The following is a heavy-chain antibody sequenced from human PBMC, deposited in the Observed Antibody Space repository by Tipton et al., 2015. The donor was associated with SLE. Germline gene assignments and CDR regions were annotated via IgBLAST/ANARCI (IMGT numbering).Heavy chain of an antibody. CDR1: GGSFSGYY. CDR2: INHSGST. J-gene: IGHJ4*02. CDR3: ARGLRITMVRGVPFDY. D-gene: IGHD3-10*01. V-gene: IGHV4-34*01. Sequence: TLSLTCAVYGGSFSGYYWSCIRQPPGKGLEWIGEINHSGSTNYNPSLKSRVTMSLDTSKNQFSLKLSSVTAADTAVYYCARGLRITMVRGVPFDYWGQGTLVTVSS.